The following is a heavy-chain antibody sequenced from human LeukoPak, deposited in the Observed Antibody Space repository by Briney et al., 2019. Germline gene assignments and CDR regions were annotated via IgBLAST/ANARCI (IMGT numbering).Heavy chain of an antibody. V-gene: IGHV3-21*01. J-gene: IGHJ4*02. CDR3: ARLTHNGYAHFDY. CDR2: ISSSSSYI. D-gene: IGHD5-12*01. CDR1: GFTFSSYS. Sequence: PGGSLRLSCAASGFTFSSYSMNWVRQAPGKGLEWVSSISSSSSYIYYADSVKGRFTISRDNAKNSLYLQMNSLRAEDTAVYYCARLTHNGYAHFDYWGQGTLVTVSS.